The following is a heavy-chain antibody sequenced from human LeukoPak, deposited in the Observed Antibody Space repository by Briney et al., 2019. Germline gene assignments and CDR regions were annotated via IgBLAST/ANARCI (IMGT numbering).Heavy chain of an antibody. V-gene: IGHV3-30*02. D-gene: IGHD6-19*01. CDR1: GFTFSSYG. J-gene: IGHJ4*02. CDR2: IRYDGSNK. Sequence: PGGSLRLSCAASGFTFSSYGMHWVRQAPGKGLEWVGFIRYDGSNKYYADSVKGRFTISRDNSKNTLYLQMNSLRAEDTAVYYCAKALVERAVAAKERGFDYWGQGTLVTVSS. CDR3: AKALVERAVAAKERGFDY.